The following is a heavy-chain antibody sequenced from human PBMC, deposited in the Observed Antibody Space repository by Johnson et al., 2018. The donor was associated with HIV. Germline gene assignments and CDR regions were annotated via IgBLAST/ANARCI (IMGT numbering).Heavy chain of an antibody. CDR3: AREVAGDYGDSPGAFDI. D-gene: IGHD4-17*01. J-gene: IGHJ3*02. V-gene: IGHV3-23*04. CDR1: GFTFSSYA. CDR2: ISGSGGST. Sequence: MQLVESGGGLVQPGRSLRLSCAASGFTFSSYAMHWVRQAPGKGLEWVSAISGSGGSTYYADSVKGRFTISRDNSKNTLYLQMNSLRAEDTAVYYCAREVAGDYGDSPGAFDIWGQGTMVTVSS.